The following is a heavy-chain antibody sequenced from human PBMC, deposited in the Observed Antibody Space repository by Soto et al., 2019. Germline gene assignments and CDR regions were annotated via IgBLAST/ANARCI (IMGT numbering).Heavy chain of an antibody. Sequence: SETLSLTCSVSGGSVSNKTYYWSWIRQPPGKRLEWIGYVYYSGTTNYNPSLKSRVTISVDLSKNQFSLRLSSVTTADTALYYCATTTAVPNTLRSRYFYDYWGQGTLATVSS. J-gene: IGHJ4*02. CDR3: ATTTAVPNTLRSRYFYDY. CDR2: VYYSGTT. CDR1: GGSVSNKTYY. V-gene: IGHV4-61*01. D-gene: IGHD4-17*01.